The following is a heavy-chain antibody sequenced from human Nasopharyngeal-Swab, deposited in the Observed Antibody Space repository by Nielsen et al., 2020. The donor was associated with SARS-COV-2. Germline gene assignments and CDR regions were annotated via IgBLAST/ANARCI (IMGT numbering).Heavy chain of an antibody. CDR1: GFTFSSYA. CDR3: AREGVGWLRLESYYGMDV. V-gene: IGHV3-30*09. CDR2: ISYDGSNK. Sequence: GESLKISCAASGFTFSSYAMHWVRQAPDKGLEWVAVISYDGSNKYYADSVKGRFAISRDNSKNTLYLQMNSLRAEDTAVYYCAREGVGWLRLESYYGMDVWGQGTTVTVSS. D-gene: IGHD5-12*01. J-gene: IGHJ6*02.